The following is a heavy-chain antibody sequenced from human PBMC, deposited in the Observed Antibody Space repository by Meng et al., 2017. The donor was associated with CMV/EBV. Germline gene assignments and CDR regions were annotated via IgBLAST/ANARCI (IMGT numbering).Heavy chain of an antibody. J-gene: IGHJ4*02. CDR3: SRGGLYYYDSSCHFDY. Sequence: QVSVPGLGKPSATLSLPCTVSVCSIMIISWSLIRLPAGKGLEWVGLIYTSGSTNYNPSLKSRVTMSVDTSKNQFSLKLSSVTAADTAVYDCSRGGLYYYDSSCHFDYWCQGTLVTVSS. V-gene: IGHV4-4*07. CDR2: IYTSGST. CDR1: VCSIMIIS. D-gene: IGHD3-22*01.